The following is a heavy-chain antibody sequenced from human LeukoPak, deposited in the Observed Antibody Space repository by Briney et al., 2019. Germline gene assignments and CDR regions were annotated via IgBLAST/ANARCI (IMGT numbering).Heavy chain of an antibody. Sequence: GGSLRLSCAASGFTFSSYEMNWVRQAPGKGLEWVSFITGSSSIIHYADSVKGRFTISRDNAKNSLYLQMNSLRAEDTAVYYCARDFKARGYENDYWGQGTQVTVSS. CDR1: GFTFSSYE. D-gene: IGHD5-12*01. CDR3: ARDFKARGYENDY. J-gene: IGHJ4*02. V-gene: IGHV3-48*03. CDR2: ITGSSSII.